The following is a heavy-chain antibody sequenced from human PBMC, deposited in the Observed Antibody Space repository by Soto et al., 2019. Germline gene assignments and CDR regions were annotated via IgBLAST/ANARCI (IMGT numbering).Heavy chain of an antibody. CDR3: GRAAVVTVAGRDYYSMDV. Sequence: EVQLVESGGGLVQPGGSLRLSCVGSGFTFSDHYMDWVRQAPGKGLEWAGRIRKKTNSYTTEYAASAQGRLTISRDDSKNSVFLQMSSLKTEDTAVYYCGRAAVVTVAGRDYYSMDVWGQGTTDTVS. D-gene: IGHD2-21*02. CDR1: GFTFSDHY. V-gene: IGHV3-72*01. J-gene: IGHJ6*02. CDR2: IRKKTNSYTT.